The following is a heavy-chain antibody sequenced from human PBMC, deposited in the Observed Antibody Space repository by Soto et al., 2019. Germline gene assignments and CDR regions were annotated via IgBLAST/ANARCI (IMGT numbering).Heavy chain of an antibody. Sequence: VGSLRLSCAASGFTFSSYGMHWVRQAPGKGLEWVAVISYDGSNKYYADSVKGRFTISRDNSKNTLYLQMNSLRAEDTAVYYCAKSRGYSYGPTFDYWGQGTLVTVS. J-gene: IGHJ4*02. D-gene: IGHD5-18*01. CDR1: GFTFSSYG. V-gene: IGHV3-30*18. CDR2: ISYDGSNK. CDR3: AKSRGYSYGPTFDY.